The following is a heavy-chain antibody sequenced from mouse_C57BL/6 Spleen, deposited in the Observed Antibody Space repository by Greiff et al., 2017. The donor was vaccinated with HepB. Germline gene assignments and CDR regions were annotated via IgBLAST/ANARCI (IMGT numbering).Heavy chain of an antibody. CDR1: GYTFTSYW. CDR2: IYPSDSET. Sequence: QVQLQQPGAELVRPGSSVKLSCKASGYTFTSYWMDWVKQRPGQGLEWIGNIYPSDSETHYNQKFKDQATLTVDKSSSTAYMQLSSLTSEDSAVYYCAREGPLRYGYFDVWGTGTTVTVSS. J-gene: IGHJ1*03. D-gene: IGHD6-1*01. V-gene: IGHV1-61*01. CDR3: AREGPLRYGYFDV.